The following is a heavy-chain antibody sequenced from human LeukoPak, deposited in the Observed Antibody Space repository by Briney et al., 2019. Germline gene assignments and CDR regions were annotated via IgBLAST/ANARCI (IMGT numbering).Heavy chain of an antibody. V-gene: IGHV1-18*01. CDR2: ISAYNGNT. Sequence: ASVKVSCKASGYTLTSYGISWVRQAPGQGLEWMGWISAYNGNTNYAQKLQGRVTMTTDTSTSTAYMELRSLRSDDTAVYYCARSLTVVVAAARFDPWGQGTLVTVSS. J-gene: IGHJ5*02. CDR3: ARSLTVVVAAARFDP. CDR1: GYTLTSYG. D-gene: IGHD2-15*01.